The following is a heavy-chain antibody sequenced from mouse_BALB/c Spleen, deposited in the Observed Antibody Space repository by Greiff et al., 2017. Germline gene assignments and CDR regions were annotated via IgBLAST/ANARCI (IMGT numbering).Heavy chain of an antibody. CDR1: GYTFTSYW. CDR3: ARRNWDEGDY. Sequence: ESGAELAKPGASVKMSCKASGYTFTSYWMHWVKQRPGQGLEWIGYINPSTGYTEYNQKFKDKATLTADKSSSTAYMQLSSLTSEDSAVYYCARRNWDEGDYWGQGTTLTVSS. V-gene: IGHV1-7*01. D-gene: IGHD4-1*01. CDR2: INPSTGYT. J-gene: IGHJ2*01.